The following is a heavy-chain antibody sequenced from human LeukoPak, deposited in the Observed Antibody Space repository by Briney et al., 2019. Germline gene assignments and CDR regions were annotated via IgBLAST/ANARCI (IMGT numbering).Heavy chain of an antibody. CDR2: INPSGGST. Sequence: GASVKVSCKTSGYTFTSYGISWVRQAPGQGLEWMGIINPSGGSTSYAQKFQGRVTMTRDTSTSTVYMELSSLRSEDTAVYYCARGGGGAYCGGDCYSGVYWGQGTLVTVSS. J-gene: IGHJ4*02. V-gene: IGHV1-46*01. CDR3: ARGGGGAYCGGDCYSGVY. D-gene: IGHD2-21*02. CDR1: GYTFTSYG.